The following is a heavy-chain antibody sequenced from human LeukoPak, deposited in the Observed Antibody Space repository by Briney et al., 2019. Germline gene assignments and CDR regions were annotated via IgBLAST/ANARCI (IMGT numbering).Heavy chain of an antibody. CDR3: ARESNMIVLEFDY. J-gene: IGHJ4*02. CDR2: ISYDGSNK. CDR1: GFTFSSYA. V-gene: IGHV3-30-3*01. D-gene: IGHD3-22*01. Sequence: GGSLRLSCAASGFTFSSYAMHWVRQAPGKGLEWVAVISYDGSNKYYADSVKGRFTISRDNSKNTLYLQMNSLRAEDTAVYYCARESNMIVLEFDYWGQGTLVTVSS.